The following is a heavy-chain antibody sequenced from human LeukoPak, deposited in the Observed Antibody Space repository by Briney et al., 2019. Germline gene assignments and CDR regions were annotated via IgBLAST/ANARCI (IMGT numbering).Heavy chain of an antibody. CDR1: GFTFSSYG. D-gene: IGHD3-10*01. J-gene: IGHJ4*02. CDR2: ISYDGSNK. Sequence: GRSLRLSCAASGFTFSSYGMHWVRQAPGKGLEWVEVISYDGSNKYYADSAKGRFTISRDNSKNTLYLQMNSLRAEDTAVYYCAKKAYYGSGSYQLDYWGQGTLVTVSS. CDR3: AKKAYYGSGSYQLDY. V-gene: IGHV3-30*18.